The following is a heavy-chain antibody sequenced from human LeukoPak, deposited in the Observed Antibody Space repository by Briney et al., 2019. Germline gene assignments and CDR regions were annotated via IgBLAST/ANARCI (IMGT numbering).Heavy chain of an antibody. CDR3: ATTMTVVPAATYYYYYYMDV. CDR2: INHSGST. V-gene: IGHV4-34*01. J-gene: IGHJ6*03. Sequence: PSETLSLTCAVYGGSFSGYYWSWIRQPPGKGLEWIGEINHSGSTNYYPSLKSRVTISVDTSKNQCSLKLSSVTAADTAVYYCATTMTVVPAATYYYYYYMDVWGKGTTVTISS. D-gene: IGHD2-2*01. CDR1: GGSFSGYY.